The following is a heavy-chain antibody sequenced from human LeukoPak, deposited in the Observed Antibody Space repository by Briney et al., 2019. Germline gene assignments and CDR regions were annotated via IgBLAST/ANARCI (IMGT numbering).Heavy chain of an antibody. CDR1: GGSFSGYY. CDR3: ARGLETSYYDSSGCSAGAFDI. D-gene: IGHD3-22*01. J-gene: IGHJ3*02. V-gene: IGHV4-34*01. Sequence: SETLSLTCAVYGGSFSGYYWSWIRQPPGKGLEWIGEINHSGSTNYNPSLKSRVTISVDTSKNQFSLKLSSVTAADTAVYYCARGLETSYYDSSGCSAGAFDIWGQGTMVTVSS. CDR2: INHSGST.